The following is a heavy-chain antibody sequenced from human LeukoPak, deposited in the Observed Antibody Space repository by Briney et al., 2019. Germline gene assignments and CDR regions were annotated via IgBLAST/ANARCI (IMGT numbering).Heavy chain of an antibody. CDR2: IYNRGST. D-gene: IGHD3-10*01. Sequence: SGTLSLTCTVSGGFLNNYYWRWLRRPPGKGLEWIGYIYNRGSTNHNPSLKGRVTISIDTSENQFSLKLSSVTAADTAVYYCARTYYYGSGRGFDHWGQGTLVTVSS. CDR1: GGFLNNYY. V-gene: IGHV4-59*08. CDR3: ARTYYYGSGRGFDH. J-gene: IGHJ5*02.